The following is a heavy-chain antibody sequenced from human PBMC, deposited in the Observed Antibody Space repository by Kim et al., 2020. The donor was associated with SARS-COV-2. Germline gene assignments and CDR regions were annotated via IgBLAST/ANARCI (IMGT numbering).Heavy chain of an antibody. D-gene: IGHD1-1*01. Sequence: YADSVKGRFTVSRGNAKNTLNLQMNRMRADDSAVYYGTRAKVATDAFDSWGQGILVTVSS. CDR3: TRAKVATDAFDS. V-gene: IGHV3-74*01. J-gene: IGHJ4*02.